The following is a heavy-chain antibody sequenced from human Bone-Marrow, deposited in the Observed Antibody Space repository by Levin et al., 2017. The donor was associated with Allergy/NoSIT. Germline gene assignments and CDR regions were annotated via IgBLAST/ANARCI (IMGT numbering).Heavy chain of an antibody. D-gene: IGHD3-10*01. V-gene: IGHV1-46*02. CDR3: ATDRVEYLVHGAFDS. J-gene: IGHJ3*01. CDR1: GNTFNAYY. Sequence: ASVKVSCKGSGNTFNAYYIHWVRQAPGQGLEWMGVINPSGRSTTYAQKLQGRVTMTRDTSTSTVYMELSSLGFEDTAVYYCATDRVEYLVHGAFDSWGQGTMVTVSS. CDR2: INPSGRST.